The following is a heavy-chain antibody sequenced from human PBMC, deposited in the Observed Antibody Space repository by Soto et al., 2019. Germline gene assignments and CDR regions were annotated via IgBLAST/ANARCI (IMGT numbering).Heavy chain of an antibody. CDR3: AGEVAAAGKNYGMDA. Sequence: SETLSLTCTVTGGSLSSVDSSWSWIRQPPGKGLEWIGYIYHYGNTYYNPSLRSRVTISVDRSKSQFSLELTSVTAADSAVYYCAGEVAAAGKNYGMDAWGQGNTVTVSS. CDR2: IYHYGNT. J-gene: IGHJ6*02. D-gene: IGHD6-25*01. V-gene: IGHV4-30-2*01. CDR1: GGSLSSVDSS.